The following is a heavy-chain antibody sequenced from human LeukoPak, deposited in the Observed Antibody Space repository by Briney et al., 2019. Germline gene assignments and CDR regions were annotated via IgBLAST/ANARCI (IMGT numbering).Heavy chain of an antibody. CDR2: ISKDGGSNK. CDR1: GFTFRNYG. Sequence: GGSLRLSCAASGFTFRNYGMHWVRQAPGKGLEWVAVISKDGGSNKYHADSVKGRFTISRDNSMNALYLQMNSLRAEDTAVYYCAKVGIGSRDGYFDYWGQGTLVTVSS. CDR3: AKVGIGSRDGYFDY. V-gene: IGHV3-30*18. J-gene: IGHJ4*02. D-gene: IGHD6-13*01.